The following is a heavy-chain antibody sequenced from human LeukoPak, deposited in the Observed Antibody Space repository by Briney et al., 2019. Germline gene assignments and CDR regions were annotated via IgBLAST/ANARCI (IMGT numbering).Heavy chain of an antibody. CDR3: ARVLRLGIVVVPAAYFDY. J-gene: IGHJ4*02. D-gene: IGHD2-2*01. CDR2: INPNSGGT. CDR1: GYTFTGYY. Sequence: GASVKVSFKASGYTFTGYYMHWVRQAPGQGLEWMGWINPNSGGTNYAQKFQGRVTMTRDTSISTAYMELSRLRSDDTAVYYCARVLRLGIVVVPAAYFDYWGQGTLVTVSS. V-gene: IGHV1-2*02.